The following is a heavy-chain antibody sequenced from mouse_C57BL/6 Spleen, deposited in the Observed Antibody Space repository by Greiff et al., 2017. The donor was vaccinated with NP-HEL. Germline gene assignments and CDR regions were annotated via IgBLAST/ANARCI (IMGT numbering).Heavy chain of an antibody. CDR2: INPNNGGT. D-gene: IGHD2-3*01. Sequence: EVQLQQSGPELVKPGASVKIPCKASGYTFTDYNMDWVKQSHGKSLEWIGDINPNNGGTIYNQKFKGKATLTVDKSSSTAYMELRSLTSEDTAVYYCARGDDGYYAYAMDYWGQGTSVTVSS. CDR3: ARGDDGYYAYAMDY. CDR1: GYTFTDYN. J-gene: IGHJ4*01. V-gene: IGHV1-18*01.